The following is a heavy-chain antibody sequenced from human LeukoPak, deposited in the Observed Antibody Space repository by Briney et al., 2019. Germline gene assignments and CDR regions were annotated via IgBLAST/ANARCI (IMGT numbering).Heavy chain of an antibody. CDR1: GGTFSSYA. CDR3: ARDRMETPDY. CDR2: INPSGGST. J-gene: IGHJ4*02. Sequence: ASVKVSCKASGGTFSSYAISWVRQAPGQGLEWMGIINPSGGSTSYAQKFQGRVTMTRDTSTSTVYMELSSLRSEDTAVYYCARDRMETPDYWGQGTLVTVSS. V-gene: IGHV1-46*01. D-gene: IGHD3-3*01.